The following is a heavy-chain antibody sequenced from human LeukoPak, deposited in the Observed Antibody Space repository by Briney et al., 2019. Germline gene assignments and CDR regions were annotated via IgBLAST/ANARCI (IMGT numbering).Heavy chain of an antibody. CDR2: ISSSGSHI. CDR1: GFTFSSYS. Sequence: PGGSLRLSCAASGFTFSSYSMNWVRQAPGKGLEWVSSISSSGSHIYYADSVKGRFTISRDNAKNSLYLQMNSLRAEGTAVYYCARDSSPPLLRPKGFAYWGQGTLVTVSS. J-gene: IGHJ4*02. D-gene: IGHD2-15*01. CDR3: ARDSSPPLLRPKGFAY. V-gene: IGHV3-21*01.